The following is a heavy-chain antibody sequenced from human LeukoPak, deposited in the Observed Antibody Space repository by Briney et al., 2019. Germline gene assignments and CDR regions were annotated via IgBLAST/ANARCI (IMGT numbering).Heavy chain of an antibody. V-gene: IGHV1-2*02. CDR1: GYTFTGYY. J-gene: IGHJ6*03. D-gene: IGHD2-15*01. CDR3: ARDPGYCRGGSCHYYYMDV. CDR2: INPNSGGT. Sequence: ASVKVSCKASGYTFTGYYMHWVRRAPGQGLEWMDWINPNSGGTNYAQKFQARVTMTRDTSISTAYMELSRLRSDDTAVYYCARDPGYCRGGSCHYYYMDVWGKGTTVTVSS.